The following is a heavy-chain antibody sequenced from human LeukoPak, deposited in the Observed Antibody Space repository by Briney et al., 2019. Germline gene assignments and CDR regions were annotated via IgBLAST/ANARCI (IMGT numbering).Heavy chain of an antibody. Sequence: AGGSLRLSCAASGFTFSSYGMHWVRQAPGKGLEWVAFIRYDGSNKYYADSVKGRFTTSRDNAKNSLYLQMNTLKAEDTAVYYCARVEKQYQLLTYYYYYYMDVWGKGTTVTISS. D-gene: IGHD2-2*01. CDR2: IRYDGSNK. CDR3: ARVEKQYQLLTYYYYYYMDV. J-gene: IGHJ6*03. CDR1: GFTFSSYG. V-gene: IGHV3-30*02.